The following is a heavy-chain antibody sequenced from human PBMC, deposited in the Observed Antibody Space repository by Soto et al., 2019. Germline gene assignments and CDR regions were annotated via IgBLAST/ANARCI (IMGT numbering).Heavy chain of an antibody. CDR3: AKDPTRNILLWVGELYRGMDV. D-gene: IGHD3-10*01. V-gene: IGHV3-30*18. CDR2: ISYDGSSK. J-gene: IGHJ6*02. Sequence: QVQLVEAGGGVVQPGRSLRLSCVASGFTFSSNGMHWVRQAPGKGLEWVAVISYDGSSKYYADSVKGRFTISRDNSXXTLYLQMSSLRAEDTAVYYCAKDPTRNILLWVGELYRGMDVWGQGTTVTVSS. CDR1: GFTFSSNG.